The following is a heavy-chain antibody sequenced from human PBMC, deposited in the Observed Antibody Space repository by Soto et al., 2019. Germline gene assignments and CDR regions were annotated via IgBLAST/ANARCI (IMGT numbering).Heavy chain of an antibody. D-gene: IGHD5-18*01. J-gene: IGHJ4*02. CDR2: INPSGGST. Sequence: QVQLVQSGAEVKKPGASVKVSCKASGYTFTSYYMHWVRQAPGQGLEWMGIINPSGGSTSYAQKFQGRVTMTRDTSTSTVYMELSSLRSEDTAVYYCARDYYGQIQLWAFDYWGQGTLVTVSS. CDR3: ARDYYGQIQLWAFDY. V-gene: IGHV1-46*01. CDR1: GYTFTSYY.